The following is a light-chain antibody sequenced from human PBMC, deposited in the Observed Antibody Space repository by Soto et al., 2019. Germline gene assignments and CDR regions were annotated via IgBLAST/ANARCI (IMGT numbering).Light chain of an antibody. CDR3: QQSYSNPIT. CDR2: AAS. V-gene: IGKV1-39*01. Sequence: DIQMTQSPSSLRASVGDRVTITCRASQSISSYLNWYQQKPGKAPKILIYAASSLQSGVPSRFSGSGSGTDFTLTISSLQPEDFETYYCQQSYSNPITFGQGTRLEIK. J-gene: IGKJ5*01. CDR1: QSISSY.